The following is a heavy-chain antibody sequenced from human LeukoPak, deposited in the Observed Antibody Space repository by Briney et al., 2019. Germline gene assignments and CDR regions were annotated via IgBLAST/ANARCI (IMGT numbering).Heavy chain of an antibody. CDR3: AKESDSVGATDFDY. CDR1: GFTFSSYS. CDR2: ISGSGGST. D-gene: IGHD1-26*01. J-gene: IGHJ4*02. V-gene: IGHV3-23*01. Sequence: GGSLRLSCAGSGFTFSSYSMSWVRHAPGKGLEWVSAISGSGGSTHYADSVKGRFTISRDNSKNTLYLQMNSLRAEDTAVYYCAKESDSVGATDFDYWGQGTLVTVSS.